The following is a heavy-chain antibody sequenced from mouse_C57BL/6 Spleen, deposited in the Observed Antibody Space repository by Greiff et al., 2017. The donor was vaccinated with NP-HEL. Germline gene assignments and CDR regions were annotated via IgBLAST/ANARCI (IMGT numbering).Heavy chain of an antibody. Sequence: VQLQESGPGLVAPSQCLSISCTVSGFSLTSYGVHWVRQPPGKGLEWLVVIWSDGSTTYNSDLKSRLSISKDNSKSQVFLKMNSLQTDDTAMYYCARRRNYYAMDYWGQGTSVTVSS. J-gene: IGHJ4*01. CDR2: IWSDGST. CDR3: ARRRNYYAMDY. V-gene: IGHV2-6*03. CDR1: GFSLTSYG.